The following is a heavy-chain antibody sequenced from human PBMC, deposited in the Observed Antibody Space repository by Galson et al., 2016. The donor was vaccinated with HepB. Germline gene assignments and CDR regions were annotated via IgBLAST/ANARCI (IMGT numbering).Heavy chain of an antibody. J-gene: IGHJ4*02. CDR1: GFVFTAYE. D-gene: IGHD2-2*01. Sequence: SLRLSCATSGFVFTAYEVHWVRQAPAQGLEWVAVMSPDGNIKLHADSVKGRFTISRDNSRNTLYLQMNSLRPDDTAVYYCAKDQLSGAPGFFDSWGQGTLVTVSS. CDR3: AKDQLSGAPGFFDS. V-gene: IGHV3-30*18. CDR2: MSPDGNIK.